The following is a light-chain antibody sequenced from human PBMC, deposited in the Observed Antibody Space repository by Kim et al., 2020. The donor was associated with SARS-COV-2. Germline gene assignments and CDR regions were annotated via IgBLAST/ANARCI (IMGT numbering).Light chain of an antibody. CDR2: ATS. Sequence: IQMTQSPSSLSASVGDRVTITCRASQGIRNDLGWYQQKPGRAPNLLIYATSTLQSGVPSRFSGSGSGTDFTLTISSLQPEDVATYYCLQDYDSPLTFGGGTKVDIK. CDR1: QGIRND. V-gene: IGKV1-6*01. CDR3: LQDYDSPLT. J-gene: IGKJ4*02.